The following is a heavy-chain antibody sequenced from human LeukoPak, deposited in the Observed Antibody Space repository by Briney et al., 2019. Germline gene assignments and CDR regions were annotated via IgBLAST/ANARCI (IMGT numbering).Heavy chain of an antibody. CDR3: ARARDSSGWFDY. CDR1: NDSISSYY. Sequence: SEPLSLPCTVSNDSISSYYWTWIRQPPGKGLEWIGYIYYSGRTNYNPSLKSRVTISVDTSKTQFSLNLYSVTAADTAVYYCARARDSSGWFDYWGQGTLVTVSS. V-gene: IGHV4-59*01. CDR2: IYYSGRT. J-gene: IGHJ4*02. D-gene: IGHD6-19*01.